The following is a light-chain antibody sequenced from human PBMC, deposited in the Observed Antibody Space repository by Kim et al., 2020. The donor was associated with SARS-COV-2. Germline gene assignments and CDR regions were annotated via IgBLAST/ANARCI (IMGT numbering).Light chain of an antibody. CDR3: QAWDSNTAV. CDR2: QDT. CDR1: NLEDRY. J-gene: IGLJ2*01. Sequence: SEFPAQPDPITCLGDNLEDRYVCWFQQTPGHAPLLFISQDTKRSAGIPERFSGSNSGNTATLTISGPKDTDEADYFCQAWDSNTAVFGGGTQLTVL. V-gene: IGLV3-1*01.